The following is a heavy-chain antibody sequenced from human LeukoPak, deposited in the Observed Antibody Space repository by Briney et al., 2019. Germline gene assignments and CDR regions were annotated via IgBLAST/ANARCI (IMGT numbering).Heavy chain of an antibody. V-gene: IGHV4-30-2*01. Sequence: ASETLSLTCAVSGVSISSGGYSWSWIRQPPGKGLEWIGYIYHSGSTYYNPSLKSRVTISVDRSKNQLSLKLSSVTAADTAVYYCAGVPYYDILTGTRGYYFDYWGQGTLVTVSS. CDR2: IYHSGST. J-gene: IGHJ4*02. D-gene: IGHD3-9*01. CDR1: GVSISSGGYS. CDR3: AGVPYYDILTGTRGYYFDY.